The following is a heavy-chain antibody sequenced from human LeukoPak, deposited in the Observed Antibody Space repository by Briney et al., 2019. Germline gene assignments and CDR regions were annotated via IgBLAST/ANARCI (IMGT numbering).Heavy chain of an antibody. Sequence: PGGSLRLSCAASGFTFSSYEMNWVRQAPGKGLEWVSYISSSGSTIYYADSVKGRFTISRDNAKNTLYLQMNSLRAEDTAVYYCARDSTTRIAFLDYWGQGTLVTVSS. CDR2: ISSSGSTI. D-gene: IGHD3-3*02. J-gene: IGHJ4*02. CDR1: GFTFSSYE. CDR3: ARDSTTRIAFLDY. V-gene: IGHV3-48*03.